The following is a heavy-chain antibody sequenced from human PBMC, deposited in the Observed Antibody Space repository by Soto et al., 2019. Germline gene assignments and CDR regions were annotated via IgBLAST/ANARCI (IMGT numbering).Heavy chain of an antibody. Sequence: ASVKVSCKASGCTFSSYTISWVRQAPGQGLEWMGRITPILGIANNAQKFQGRVTITADKSKSTAYMELSSLRTEDTDMYYCARAPGYSSSCSYNWFDPWGQGTLVTVSS. D-gene: IGHD6-13*01. J-gene: IGHJ5*02. CDR1: GCTFSSYT. CDR2: ITPILGIA. CDR3: ARAPGYSSSCSYNWFDP. V-gene: IGHV1-69*02.